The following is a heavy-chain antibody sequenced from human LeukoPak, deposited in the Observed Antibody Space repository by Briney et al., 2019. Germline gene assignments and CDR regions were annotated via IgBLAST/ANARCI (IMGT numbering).Heavy chain of an antibody. CDR3: ARDEDGYNSY. J-gene: IGHJ4*02. Sequence: PGRSLRLSCAASGFTFSSYGMHWVRQAPGKGLEWVAVISYDGSNKYYADSVKGRFTISRDNSKNTLYLQMNSLRAEDTAVYYCARDEDGYNSYWGQGTLVTVSS. V-gene: IGHV3-30*01. CDR2: ISYDGSNK. CDR1: GFTFSSYG. D-gene: IGHD5-24*01.